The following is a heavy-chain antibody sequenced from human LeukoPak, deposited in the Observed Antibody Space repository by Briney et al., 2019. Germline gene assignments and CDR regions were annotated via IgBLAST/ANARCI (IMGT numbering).Heavy chain of an antibody. Sequence: GASVKVSCKASGYTFTSYDINWVRQAPGQGLEWMGGIIPIFGTANYAQKFQGRVTITTDESTSTAYMELSSLRSEDTAVYYCARGLGGGPSGWWYFDLWGGGTLVTVSS. V-gene: IGHV1-69*05. CDR1: GYTFTSYD. D-gene: IGHD3-10*01. J-gene: IGHJ2*01. CDR3: ARGLGGGPSGWWYFDL. CDR2: IIPIFGTA.